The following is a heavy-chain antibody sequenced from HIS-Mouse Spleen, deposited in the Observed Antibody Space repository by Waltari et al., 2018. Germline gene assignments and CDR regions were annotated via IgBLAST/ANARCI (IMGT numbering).Heavy chain of an antibody. J-gene: IGHJ2*01. CDR1: GGSISSSSYY. D-gene: IGHD6-13*01. CDR3: AREIPYSSSWYDWYFDL. Sequence: QLQLQESGPGLVKPSETLSLTCTVSGGSISSSSYYLGWIRQPPGKGLGWIGGIYYRGSTDYNPSLKSRVTISVETSKNQFSLKLSSVTAADTAVYYCAREIPYSSSWYDWYFDLWGRGTLVTVSS. CDR2: IYYRGST. V-gene: IGHV4-39*07.